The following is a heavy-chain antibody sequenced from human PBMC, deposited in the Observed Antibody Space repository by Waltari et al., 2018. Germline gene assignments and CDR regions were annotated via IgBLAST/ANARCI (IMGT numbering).Heavy chain of an antibody. CDR2: INAGNGNT. CDR3: ARVEGAAGLDI. CDR1: GYIFTRYA. V-gene: IGHV1-3*01. D-gene: IGHD3-16*01. J-gene: IGHJ3*02. Sequence: QVQLVQSGAEVKKPGASVKVSCKASGYIFTRYAMNWVRQAPGQRLEWMGWINAGNGNTKYSQKFQGRVTITRDTSASTAYMELSSLRSEDTAVYYCARVEGAAGLDIWGQGTMVTVSS.